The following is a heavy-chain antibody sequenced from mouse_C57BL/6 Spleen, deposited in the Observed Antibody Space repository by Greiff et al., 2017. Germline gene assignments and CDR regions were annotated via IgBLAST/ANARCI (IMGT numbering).Heavy chain of an antibody. Sequence: VKLMESGPELVKPGASVKISCKASGYAFSSSWMNWVKQRPGKGLEWIGRIYPGDGDTNYNGKFKGKATLTADKSSSTAYMQLSSLTSEDAAVYFCARGDYGNLLNWYFDVWGTGTTVTVSS. CDR1: GYAFSSSW. J-gene: IGHJ1*03. V-gene: IGHV1-82*01. CDR2: IYPGDGDT. D-gene: IGHD2-1*01. CDR3: ARGDYGNLLNWYFDV.